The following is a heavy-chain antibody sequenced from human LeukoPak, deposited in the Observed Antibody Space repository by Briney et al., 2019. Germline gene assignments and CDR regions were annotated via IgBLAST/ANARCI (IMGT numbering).Heavy chain of an antibody. V-gene: IGHV3-23*01. J-gene: IGHJ4*02. CDR1: GFTFTSYS. CDR2: ISGSGGST. Sequence: GGSLRLSCAASGFTFTSYSMNWVRQAPGKGLEWVSAISGSGGSTYYADFVKGRFTISRDNSKSTLYLQMNNLRAEDTAVYYCASAIQGNWGQGTLVTVSS. CDR3: ASAIQGN.